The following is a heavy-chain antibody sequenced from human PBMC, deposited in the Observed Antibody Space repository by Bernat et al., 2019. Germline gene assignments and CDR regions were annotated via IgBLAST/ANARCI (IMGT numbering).Heavy chain of an antibody. J-gene: IGHJ5*02. V-gene: IGHV3-23*01. CDR1: GFTFSSYA. Sequence: EVQLFESGGGLVQPGGSLRLSCAASGFTFSSYALSWVRQAPGKGLEWVSTISGGGVGRYYADSVKGRFTISRDNSKNTLYLQMNSLRAEDTALYYCARAGGYCGGGTCYPNWFDPWGRGTLVT. CDR3: ARAGGYCGGGTCYPNWFDP. CDR2: ISGGGVGR. D-gene: IGHD2-15*01.